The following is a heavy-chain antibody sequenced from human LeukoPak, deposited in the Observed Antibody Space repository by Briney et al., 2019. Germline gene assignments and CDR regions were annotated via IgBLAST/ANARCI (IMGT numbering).Heavy chain of an antibody. J-gene: IGHJ4*02. V-gene: IGHV3-13*04. CDR3: ARSAGGSGSYGYYFDY. CDR1: GFTFSSYD. D-gene: IGHD3-10*01. Sequence: GGSLRLSCAASGFTFSSYDMHWVRHATGKGLEWVSAIGTAGDTYYPGSVKGRFTISRENAKNSLYLQMNSLRAGDTAVYYCARSAGGSGSYGYYFDYWGQGTLVTVSS. CDR2: IGTAGDT.